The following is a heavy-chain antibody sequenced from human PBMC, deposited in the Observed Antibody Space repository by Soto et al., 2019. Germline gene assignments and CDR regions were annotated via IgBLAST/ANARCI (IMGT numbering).Heavy chain of an antibody. CDR1: GFTFSSYG. CDR2: ISYDGSNK. Sequence: PGGSLRLSCAASGFTFSSYGMHWVRQAPGKGLEWVAVISYDGSNKYYADSVKGRFTISRDNSKNTLYLQMNSLRAEDTAVYYCAKSADYYGSGRSVVPYYGMDVWGQGT. D-gene: IGHD3-10*01. CDR3: AKSADYYGSGRSVVPYYGMDV. V-gene: IGHV3-30*18. J-gene: IGHJ6*02.